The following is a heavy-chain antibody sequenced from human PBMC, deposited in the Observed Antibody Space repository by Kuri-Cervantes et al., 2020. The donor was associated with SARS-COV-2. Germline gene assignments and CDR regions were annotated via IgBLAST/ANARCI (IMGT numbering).Heavy chain of an antibody. Sequence: ESLKISCAASGFTFSSYSMNWVRQAPGKGLEWVSYISSSSSTIYYADSVKGRFTISRHNAKNSLYLQMNSLRAEDTAVYYCAIDYYDSKSYWGQGTLVTVSS. J-gene: IGHJ4*02. D-gene: IGHD3-22*01. V-gene: IGHV3-48*01. CDR2: ISSSSSTI. CDR1: GFTFSSYS. CDR3: AIDYYDSKSY.